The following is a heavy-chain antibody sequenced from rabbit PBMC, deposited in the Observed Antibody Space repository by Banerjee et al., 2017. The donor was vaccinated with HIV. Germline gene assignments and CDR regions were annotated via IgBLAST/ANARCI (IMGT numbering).Heavy chain of an antibody. CDR3: ASYVGDIIYVYPFYFDL. V-gene: IGHV1S45*01. CDR2: IYSGDGKT. Sequence: QEQLVESGGGLVKPEGSLTLTCKASGFSFSSGYDMCWVRQAPGKGLEWIACIYSGDGKTYYASWAKGRFTISKTSSTTVDLKMTSLTAADTATYFCASYVGDIIYVYPFYFDLWGQGTLVTVS. CDR1: GFSFSSGYD. J-gene: IGHJ4*01. D-gene: IGHD4-2*01.